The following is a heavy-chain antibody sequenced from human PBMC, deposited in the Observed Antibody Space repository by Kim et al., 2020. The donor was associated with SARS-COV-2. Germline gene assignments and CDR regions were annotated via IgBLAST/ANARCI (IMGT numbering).Heavy chain of an antibody. CDR3: ARGGGYFDWLSTFDY. V-gene: IGHV3-30-3*01. D-gene: IGHD3-9*01. J-gene: IGHJ4*02. CDR2: ISYDGSNK. CDR1: GFTFSSYA. Sequence: GGSLRLSCAASGFTFSSYAMHWVRQAPGKGLEWVAVISYDGSNKYYADSVKGRFTISRDNSKNTLYLQMNSLRAEDTAVYYCARGGGYFDWLSTFDYWGQGTLVTVSS.